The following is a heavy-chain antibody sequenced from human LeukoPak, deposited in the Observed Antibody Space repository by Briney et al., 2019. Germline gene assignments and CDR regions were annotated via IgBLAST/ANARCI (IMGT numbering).Heavy chain of an antibody. CDR2: IRYDGSNK. Sequence: GGSLRLSCAASGFTFSSYGMSWVRQAPGKGLEWVAFIRYDGSNKYYADSVKGRFTISRDNSKNTLYLQMNSLRAEDTAVYYCAKDRAYVWGSYRLFYYFEYWGQGTLVTVSS. CDR1: GFTFSSYG. J-gene: IGHJ4*02. D-gene: IGHD3-16*02. V-gene: IGHV3-30*02. CDR3: AKDRAYVWGSYRLFYYFEY.